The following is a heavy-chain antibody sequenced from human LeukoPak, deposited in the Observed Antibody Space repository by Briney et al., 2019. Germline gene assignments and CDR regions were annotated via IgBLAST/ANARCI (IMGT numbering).Heavy chain of an antibody. J-gene: IGHJ4*02. CDR2: ISGSGGST. CDR3: AKDGRFSSWYFDY. V-gene: IGHV3-23*01. CDR1: GFTFSSYA. D-gene: IGHD6-13*01. Sequence: PGGSLRLSCAASGFTFSSYAMSWVRQAPGKGLEWVSAISGSGGSTYYADSVKGRFTISRDNPKNTLYLQMNSLRAEDTAVYYCAKDGRFSSWYFDYWGQGTLVTVSS.